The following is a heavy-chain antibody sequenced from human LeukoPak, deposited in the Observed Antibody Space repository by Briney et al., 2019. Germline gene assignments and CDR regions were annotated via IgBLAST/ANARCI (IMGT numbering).Heavy chain of an antibody. J-gene: IGHJ4*02. CDR1: GFTFSSYA. CDR3: ARDISYNSLDY. D-gene: IGHD1-14*01. CDR2: ISGSGGST. V-gene: IGHV3-23*01. Sequence: GGSLRLSCAASGFTFSSYAMSWVRQAPGKGLEWVSAISGSGGSTYYAGSVKGRFTISRDNSKNTLYLEMNSLRAEDTALYYCARDISYNSLDYWGQGTLVTVSS.